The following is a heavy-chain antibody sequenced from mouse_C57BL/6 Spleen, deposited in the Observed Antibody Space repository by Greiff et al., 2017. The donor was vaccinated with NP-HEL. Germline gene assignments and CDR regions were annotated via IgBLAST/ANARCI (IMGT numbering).Heavy chain of an antibody. V-gene: IGHV1-52*01. J-gene: IGHJ2*01. CDR1: GYTFTSYW. CDR2: IDPSDSDT. CDR3: ARFTTVVATSGHFDY. D-gene: IGHD1-1*01. Sequence: QVQLKQPGAELVRPGSSVKLSCKASGYTFTSYWMHWVKQRPIQGLEWIGNIDPSDSDTHYNQKFKDKATLTLDKSSSTAYMQLSSLTSEDSAVYYCARFTTVVATSGHFDYWGQGTTLTVAS.